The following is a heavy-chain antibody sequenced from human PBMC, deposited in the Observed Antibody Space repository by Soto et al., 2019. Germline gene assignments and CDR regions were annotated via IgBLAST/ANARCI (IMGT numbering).Heavy chain of an antibody. J-gene: IGHJ6*03. CDR2: ISSNGVGT. CDR3: ARRARPDFYYMDV. V-gene: IGHV3-64*01. Sequence: EVQLAESGGGLAQPGGSLRLSCAAYGFALSGYAMDWVRQAPGKGLEYVSGISSNGVGTYYANSVQGRFTISRDNSKNTVYLQMGSLSPEDMAVYYCARRARPDFYYMDVWRKGTTVTVSS. CDR1: GFALSGYA. D-gene: IGHD6-6*01.